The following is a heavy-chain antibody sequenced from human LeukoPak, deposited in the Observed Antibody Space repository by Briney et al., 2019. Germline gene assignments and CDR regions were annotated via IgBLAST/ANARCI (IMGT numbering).Heavy chain of an antibody. V-gene: IGHV1-46*01. CDR3: AKDMFQHGIAVAGRGHNWVDP. J-gene: IGHJ5*02. CDR1: GYTFTSYY. CDR2: INPSGGST. D-gene: IGHD6-19*01. Sequence: ASVKVSCKASGYTFTSYYMHWVRQAPGQGLEWMGIINPSGGSTSYAQKFQGRVTMTRDTSTSTVYMELSGLRAEDTALYYCAKDMFQHGIAVAGRGHNWVDPWGQGTLVTVSS.